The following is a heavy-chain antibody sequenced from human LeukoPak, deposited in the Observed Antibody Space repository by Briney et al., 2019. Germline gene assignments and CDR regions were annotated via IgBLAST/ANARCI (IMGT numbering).Heavy chain of an antibody. CDR2: LNPNSGNA. J-gene: IGHJ5*02. V-gene: IGHV1-8*03. D-gene: IGHD7-27*01. CDR1: GYIFTTYD. Sequence: ASVKVSCKASGYIFTTYDIGWVRQATGQGLEWMGWLNPNSGNAGYAQKFQGRVTISRNSSISTAYMELSSLRSDDTAIYYCARRKFLGWFDPWGQGTLVTVSS. CDR3: ARRKFLGWFDP.